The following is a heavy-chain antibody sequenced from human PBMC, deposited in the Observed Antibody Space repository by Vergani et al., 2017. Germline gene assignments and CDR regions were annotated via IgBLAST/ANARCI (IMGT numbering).Heavy chain of an antibody. CDR2: INHSGST. CDR3: ARDADHYYELGGDAFDI. Sequence: QVQLQQWGAGLLKPSETLSLTCAVYGGSFSGYYWSWIRQPPGKGLEWIGEINHSGSTNYNPSLKSRVTISVDTSKDQFSLKLSSVTAADTAVYYCARDADHYYELGGDAFDIWGQGTMVTVSS. J-gene: IGHJ3*02. V-gene: IGHV4-34*01. D-gene: IGHD3-22*01. CDR1: GGSFSGYY.